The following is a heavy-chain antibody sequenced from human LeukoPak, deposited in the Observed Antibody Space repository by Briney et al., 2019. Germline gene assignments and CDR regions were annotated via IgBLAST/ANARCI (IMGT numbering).Heavy chain of an antibody. Sequence: GGSLRLSCAASGFTFSSYAMSWVRQAPGKGLEWVSAISGSGDSTYYADSVKGRFTISRDNSKNALYVQMNSLRAEDTDVYYCAKDPRYCISTSCYVVPYFHYWGQGTLVTVSS. V-gene: IGHV3-23*01. J-gene: IGHJ4*02. CDR1: GFTFSSYA. CDR3: AKDPRYCISTSCYVVPYFHY. D-gene: IGHD2-2*01. CDR2: ISGSGDST.